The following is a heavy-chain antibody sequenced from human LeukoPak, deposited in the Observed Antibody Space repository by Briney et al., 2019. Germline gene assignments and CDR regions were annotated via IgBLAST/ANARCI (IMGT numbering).Heavy chain of an antibody. CDR3: AKVPDYYDSSGYYGIDY. Sequence: GGSLRLSCAASGFTFSSYAMSWVRQAPGKGLEWVSAISGSGGSTYYADSVKGRFTISRDNSKNTLYLQMNSLRAEDTAVYYCAKVPDYYDSSGYYGIDYWGQGTLVTVSS. V-gene: IGHV3-23*01. CDR1: GFTFSSYA. J-gene: IGHJ4*02. D-gene: IGHD3-22*01. CDR2: ISGSGGST.